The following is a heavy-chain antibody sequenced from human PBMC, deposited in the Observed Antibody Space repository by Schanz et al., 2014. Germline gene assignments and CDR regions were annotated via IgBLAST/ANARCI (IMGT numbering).Heavy chain of an antibody. CDR2: ISGSGGST. V-gene: IGHV3-23*01. CDR3: AKGSIGKLSAFDI. CDR1: GFSFGTYA. Sequence: EVQLLESGGGLVQPGGSLRLSCAASGFSFGTYAMSWVRQAPGKGLLWVSAISGSGGSTYYADSVKGRFTISRDNSKNTLYLQMNSLRAEDTAVYYCAKGSIGKLSAFDIWGQGTMVTVSS. J-gene: IGHJ3*02. D-gene: IGHD3-10*01.